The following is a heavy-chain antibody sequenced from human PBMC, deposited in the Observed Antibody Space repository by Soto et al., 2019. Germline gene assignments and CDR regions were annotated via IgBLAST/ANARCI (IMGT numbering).Heavy chain of an antibody. Sequence: QITLKESGPTLVKPTQTLTLTCTFSGFSLSTSGVGVGWIRQPPGKALEWLALIYWDDDKRYSPSLKSRLTXTXXTSKNQVVLTMTNMDPVDTATYYCAHRTGLIAFDIWGQGTMVTVSS. CDR2: IYWDDDK. D-gene: IGHD1-1*01. CDR1: GFSLSTSGVG. V-gene: IGHV2-5*02. J-gene: IGHJ3*02. CDR3: AHRTGLIAFDI.